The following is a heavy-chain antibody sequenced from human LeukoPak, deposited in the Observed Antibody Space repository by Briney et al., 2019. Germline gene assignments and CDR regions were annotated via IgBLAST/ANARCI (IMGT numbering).Heavy chain of an antibody. Sequence: SETLSLTCTVSGDSISVYYWSWIRQPAGKGLEWIGRIYTSGSTNYNPSLESRVSMLVSTSKNEYSLKQSYVTAAGTAVYYCAKSTIFRGNWFDPWGQGTLVTVSS. J-gene: IGHJ5*02. V-gene: IGHV4-4*07. CDR1: GDSISVYY. CDR2: IYTSGST. D-gene: IGHD3-3*01. CDR3: AKSTIFRGNWFDP.